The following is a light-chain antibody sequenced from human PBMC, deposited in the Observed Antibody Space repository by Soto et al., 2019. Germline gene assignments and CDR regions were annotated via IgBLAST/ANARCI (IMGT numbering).Light chain of an antibody. CDR2: KDS. J-gene: IGLJ1*01. CDR3: QSADSSGTYGV. V-gene: IGLV3-25*03. Sequence: SYELTQPPSVSVSPGQTARITCSGDALPKQYAYWYQQKPGQAPGLVIYKDSERPSGIPERFSGSSSGTTVTLTISGVQAEDEADYYCQSADSSGTYGVFGTGSKVTVL. CDR1: ALPKQY.